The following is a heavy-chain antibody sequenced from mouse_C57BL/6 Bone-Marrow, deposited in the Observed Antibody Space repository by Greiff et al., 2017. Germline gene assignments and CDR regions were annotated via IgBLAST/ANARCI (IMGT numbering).Heavy chain of an antibody. CDR2: IYPSDSET. Sequence: QVQLQQPGAELVRPGSSVKLSCKASGYTFTSYWMDWVKQRPGQGLEWIGNIYPSDSETHYNQKFKDKATLTVDKSSSTAYMQLSSLTSEDSAVYYCARGSVIYYGIPWFAYRGQGTLGTVSA. CDR1: GYTFTSYW. J-gene: IGHJ3*01. D-gene: IGHD2-1*01. V-gene: IGHV1-61*01. CDR3: ARGSVIYYGIPWFAY.